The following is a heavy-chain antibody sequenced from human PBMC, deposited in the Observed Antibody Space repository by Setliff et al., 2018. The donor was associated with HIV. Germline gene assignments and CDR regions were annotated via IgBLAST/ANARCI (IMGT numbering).Heavy chain of an antibody. CDR2: INPNGGRT. CDR1: GDTFPKYY. CDR3: ARGSRITVVSVLIYSRFDY. Sequence: ASVKVSCKAPGDTFPKYYLHWVRQAPGQGLEWMGIINPNGGRTTYAQKFQGRVTMTRATSTSTVYMELSSLTSEDTAMYFCARGSRITVVSVLIYSRFDYWGQGTLVTVSS. D-gene: IGHD3-3*01. V-gene: IGHV1-46*01. J-gene: IGHJ4*02.